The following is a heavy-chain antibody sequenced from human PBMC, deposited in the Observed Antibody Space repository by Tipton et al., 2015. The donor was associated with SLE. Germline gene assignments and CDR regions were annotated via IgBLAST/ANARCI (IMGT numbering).Heavy chain of an antibody. D-gene: IGHD2-15*01. J-gene: IGHJ3*02. CDR2: INHSGST. V-gene: IGHV4-34*01. CDR1: GGSFSGYY. CDR3: AREGVIVVVVAATQGAFDI. Sequence: TLSLTCAVYGGSFSGYYWSWIRQPPGKGLEWIREINHSGSTNYNPSLKSRVTISVDTSKNQFSLKLSSVTAADTAVYYCAREGVIVVVVAATQGAFDIWGQGTMVTVSS.